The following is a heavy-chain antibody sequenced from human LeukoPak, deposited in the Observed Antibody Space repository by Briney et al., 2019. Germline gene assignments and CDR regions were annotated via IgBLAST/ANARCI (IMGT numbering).Heavy chain of an antibody. CDR1: GASISGYY. CDR2: IYYSGST. V-gene: IGHV4-59*01. J-gene: IGHJ3*02. D-gene: IGHD2/OR15-2a*01. Sequence: PSETLSLTCSVSGASISGYYWSWIRQPPGKGLEWFGHIYYSGSTTYNPSLKSRVTISVDTSKNQFSLKLSSVTAADTAVYYCARCLSRCNNGFDIWGQGTMATVSS. CDR3: ARCLSRCNNGFDI.